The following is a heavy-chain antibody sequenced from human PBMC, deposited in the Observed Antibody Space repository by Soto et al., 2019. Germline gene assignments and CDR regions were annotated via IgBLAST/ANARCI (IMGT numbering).Heavy chain of an antibody. CDR2: IYYSGST. CDR1: GGSISSYY. V-gene: IGHV4-59*01. Sequence: QVQLQESGPGLVKPSETLSLTCTVSGGSISSYYWSWIRQPPGKGLEWIGYIYYSGSTNYNPSLKSRVTISVDPSKNQFSLKLSSVTAADTAVYYGARVWGGTFDIWGQGTMVTVSS. D-gene: IGHD3-10*01. CDR3: ARVWGGTFDI. J-gene: IGHJ3*02.